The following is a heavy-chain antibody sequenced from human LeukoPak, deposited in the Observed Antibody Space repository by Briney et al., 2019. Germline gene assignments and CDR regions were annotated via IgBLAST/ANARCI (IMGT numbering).Heavy chain of an antibody. D-gene: IGHD5-24*01. CDR3: ARHGSGRSGYNYQDY. V-gene: IGHV5-51*01. J-gene: IGHJ4*02. CDR2: IYPGDSDT. CDR1: GYSFTNYW. Sequence: GESLKISCKGSGYSFTNYWVGWVRQMPGKGLEWMGIIYPGDSDTRYSPSFQGQVTISADKSTSTAYLQWSSLKASDTAMYYCARHGSGRSGYNYQDYWGQGTLVTVSS.